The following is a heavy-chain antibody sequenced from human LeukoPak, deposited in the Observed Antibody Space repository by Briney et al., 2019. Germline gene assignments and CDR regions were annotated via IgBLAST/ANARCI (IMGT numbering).Heavy chain of an antibody. CDR2: MNPNSGNT. V-gene: IGHV1-8*01. D-gene: IGHD3-3*01. Sequence: ASVKVSCKASGHTFTSYDINWVRQATGQGLEWMGWMNPNSGNTGYAQKFQGRVTMTRNTSISKAYMELSSLRSEDTAVYYCARAPREYYDFWSGYPVDWFDPWGQGTLVTVSS. CDR3: ARAPREYYDFWSGYPVDWFDP. CDR1: GHTFTSYD. J-gene: IGHJ5*02.